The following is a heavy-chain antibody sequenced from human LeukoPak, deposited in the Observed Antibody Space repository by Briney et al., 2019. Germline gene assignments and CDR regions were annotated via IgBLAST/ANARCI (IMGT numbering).Heavy chain of an antibody. J-gene: IGHJ4*02. V-gene: IGHV4-34*01. CDR1: GESFSGYY. D-gene: IGHD3-22*01. CDR3: ASPYYDSSGYDGY. Sequence: PSETLSLTCAVYGESFSGYYWSWIRQPPGKGLEWIGSIYYSGSTYYNPSLKSRVTISVDTSKNQFSLKLSSVTAADTAVYYCASPYYDSSGYDGYWGQGTLVTVSS. CDR2: IYYSGST.